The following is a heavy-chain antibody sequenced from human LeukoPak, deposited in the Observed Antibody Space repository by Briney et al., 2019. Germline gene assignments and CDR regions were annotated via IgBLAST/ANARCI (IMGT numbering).Heavy chain of an antibody. V-gene: IGHV1-69*13. CDR1: RGTFSSYA. CDR3: ASSVGVTYYGGYYYGMDV. CDR2: IIPIFGTA. Sequence: SVKVSCKAYRGTFSSYAISWVRQAPGQGLEWMGGIIPIFGTANYAQKFQGRVTITADEFTSTAYMELSSLRSEDTAVYYCASSVGVTYYGGYYYGMDVWGQGTTVTVSS. D-gene: IGHD3-16*01. J-gene: IGHJ6*02.